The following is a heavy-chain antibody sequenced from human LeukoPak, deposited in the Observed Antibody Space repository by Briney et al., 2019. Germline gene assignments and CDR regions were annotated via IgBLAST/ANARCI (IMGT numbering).Heavy chain of an antibody. D-gene: IGHD6-13*01. V-gene: IGHV3-43D*03. CDR3: AKGTSSWHEFDY. CDR2: ITWDAGST. Sequence: GGSLRLSCEASGLSFGDYAMHWVRQAPGKGLEWVSLITWDAGSTYYADSVKGRFTISRDNSKNSLYLQMNSLRAEDTALYYCAKGTSSWHEFDYWGQGTLVTVSS. J-gene: IGHJ4*02. CDR1: GLSFGDYA.